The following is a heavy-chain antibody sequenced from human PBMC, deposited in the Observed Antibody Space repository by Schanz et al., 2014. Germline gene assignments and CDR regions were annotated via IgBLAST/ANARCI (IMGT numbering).Heavy chain of an antibody. J-gene: IGHJ4*02. CDR2: LSGSGGST. CDR3: AKDLLYGAPMPLNHLDY. V-gene: IGHV3-23*04. CDR1: GFTVSSDH. Sequence: VQLVESGGGVVQPGGSLGLSCVVSGFTVSSDHMSWVRQAPGKGLEWVSALSGSGGSTYYADSVKGRFTISRDNSKNTLYLQMNSLRAEDTAVYYCAKDLLYGAPMPLNHLDYWGQGTLVTVSS. D-gene: IGHD2-2*01.